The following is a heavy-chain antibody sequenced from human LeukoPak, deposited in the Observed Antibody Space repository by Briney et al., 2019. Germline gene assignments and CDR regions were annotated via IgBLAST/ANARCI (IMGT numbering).Heavy chain of an antibody. V-gene: IGHV1-58*01. CDR1: GFTFTSSA. D-gene: IGHD2-2*02. Sequence: SVKVSCKASGFTFTSSAVQWVRQARGQRLEWIGWIVVGSGNTNYAQKFQERVTITRDMSTSTAYMELSSLRSEDTAVYYCAAAAPIVVLPTALLSWGQGTLVTVSS. CDR2: IVVGSGNT. J-gene: IGHJ5*02. CDR3: AAAAPIVVLPTALLS.